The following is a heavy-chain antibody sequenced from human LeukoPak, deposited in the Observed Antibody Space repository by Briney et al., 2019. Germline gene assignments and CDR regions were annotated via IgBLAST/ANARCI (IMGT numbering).Heavy chain of an antibody. Sequence: ASVKVSCKASGGTFSSYAISWVRQAPGQGLEWMGRIIPLLGTATYAQKFQGRVTITADKSTSTAYMELSSLRSEDTAMYYCARDPAYCGGDCYSWNRPFDYWGQGTLVTVSS. J-gene: IGHJ4*02. CDR3: ARDPAYCGGDCYSWNRPFDY. CDR1: GGTFSSYA. V-gene: IGHV1-69*04. CDR2: IIPLLGTA. D-gene: IGHD2-21*02.